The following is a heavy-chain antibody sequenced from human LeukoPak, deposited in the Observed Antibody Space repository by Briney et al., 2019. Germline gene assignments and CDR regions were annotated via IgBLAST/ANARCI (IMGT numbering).Heavy chain of an antibody. D-gene: IGHD4-17*01. Sequence: PSETLSLTCTVSGGSISSYYWSWIRQPPGKGLEWIGYIYYSGSTNYNPSLKSRVTISVDTSKNQFSLKLNSVTAADTAVYYCARGATVTTDYYYGMDVWGQGTTVTVSS. CDR1: GGSISSYY. J-gene: IGHJ6*02. V-gene: IGHV4-59*01. CDR3: ARGATVTTDYYYGMDV. CDR2: IYYSGST.